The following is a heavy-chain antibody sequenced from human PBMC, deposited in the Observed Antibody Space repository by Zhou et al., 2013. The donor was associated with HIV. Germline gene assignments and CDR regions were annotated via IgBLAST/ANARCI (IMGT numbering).Heavy chain of an antibody. D-gene: IGHD2-2*01. CDR3: ARSLEDIVVVPAAISRPLDY. CDR1: GETFSTYA. J-gene: IGHJ4*02. CDR2: ITPILGTA. V-gene: IGHV1-69*05. Sequence: QVQLVQSGAEVKKPGSSVRVSCRASGETFSTYAISWVRQAPGHGLEWMGGITPILGTANYAQKFQGRVTITTDESTSTAYMELSSLRCEDTAVYYCARSLEDIVVVPAAISRPLDYWGQGTLVTVSS.